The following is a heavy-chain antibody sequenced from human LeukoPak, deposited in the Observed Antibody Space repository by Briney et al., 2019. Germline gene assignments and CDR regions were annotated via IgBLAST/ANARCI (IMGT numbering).Heavy chain of an antibody. V-gene: IGHV3-64*02. Sequence: GGSLRLSCAASGFTFSTYDMHCVRQAPGKGLQYVSAISRNGGSTYYAGSVKGRFTISRDNSKNTLYLQMGSLRAEDMAVYYCARRDGTGYLDYWGQGTLVTVSS. CDR3: ARRDGTGYLDY. J-gene: IGHJ4*02. CDR2: ISRNGGST. CDR1: GFTFSTYD. D-gene: IGHD2-8*02.